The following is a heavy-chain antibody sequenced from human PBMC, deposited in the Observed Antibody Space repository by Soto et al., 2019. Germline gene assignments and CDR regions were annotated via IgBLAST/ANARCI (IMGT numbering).Heavy chain of an antibody. Sequence: QVQLVESGGGVVQPGRSLRLSCAASGFTFSSYGMHWVRQAPGKGLEWVAVISYDGSNKYYADSVKGRFTISRDISKNTLYLQMNSLRAEDTAVYYCAKDSYDIFGWFDPWGQGTLVTVSS. D-gene: IGHD3-9*01. CDR1: GFTFSSYG. CDR3: AKDSYDIFGWFDP. CDR2: ISYDGSNK. V-gene: IGHV3-30*18. J-gene: IGHJ5*02.